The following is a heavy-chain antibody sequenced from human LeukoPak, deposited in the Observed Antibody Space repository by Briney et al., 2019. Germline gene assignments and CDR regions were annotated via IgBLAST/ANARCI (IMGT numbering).Heavy chain of an antibody. V-gene: IGHV3-9*03. J-gene: IGHJ4*02. D-gene: IGHD1-26*01. CDR2: ISWNSGSI. Sequence: PGRSLRLSCAASGFTFDDYAMHWVRQAPGKGLEWVSGISWNSGSIGYADSVKGRFTISRDNAKNSLYLQMNSLRAEDMALYYCAQGYSGSYYSSRDGEEGNYFDYWGQGTLVTVSS. CDR1: GFTFDDYA. CDR3: AQGYSGSYYSSRDGEEGNYFDY.